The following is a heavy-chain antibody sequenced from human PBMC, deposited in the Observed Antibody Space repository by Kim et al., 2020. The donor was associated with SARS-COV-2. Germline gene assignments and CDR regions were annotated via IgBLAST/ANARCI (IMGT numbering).Heavy chain of an antibody. D-gene: IGHD5-18*01. J-gene: IGHJ4*02. Sequence: SQTLSLTCAISGDSVSSNSAAWNWIRQSPSRGLEWLGRTYYRSKWYNDYTASVKSRITINPDTSKNLFSLQLNSVTPEDTAVYYCVREYSRSLLFDYCGQGTVVTVSS. CDR3: VREYSRSLLFDY. V-gene: IGHV6-1*01. CDR2: TYYRSKWYN. CDR1: GDSVSSNSAA.